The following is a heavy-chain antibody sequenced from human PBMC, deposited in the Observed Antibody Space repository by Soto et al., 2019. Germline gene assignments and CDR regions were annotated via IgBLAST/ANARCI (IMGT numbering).Heavy chain of an antibody. CDR3: TRTPMVRGVKSSTNMDV. D-gene: IGHD3-10*01. CDR2: IRSKAYGGTT. Sequence: PGGSLRLSCTASGFTFGDYAMSWFRRAPGKGLEWVGFIRSKAYGGTTEYAASVKGRFTISRDDSKSIANLQMNSLKTEDTAVYYCTRTPMVRGVKSSTNMDVWGKGTTVTVSS. J-gene: IGHJ6*03. V-gene: IGHV3-49*03. CDR1: GFTFGDYA.